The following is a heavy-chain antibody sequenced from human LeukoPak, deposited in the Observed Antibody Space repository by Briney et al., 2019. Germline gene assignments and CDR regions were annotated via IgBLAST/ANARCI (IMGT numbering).Heavy chain of an antibody. V-gene: IGHV1-3*01. Sequence: ASVKVSCKASGYTFTSYAMHWVRQAPGQRLEWMGWINAGNGNTKYSQKFQGRVTITRGTSASTAYMELSSLRSEDTAVYYCARDPAYSSSWYFDYWGQGTLVTVSS. D-gene: IGHD6-13*01. J-gene: IGHJ4*02. CDR3: ARDPAYSSSWYFDY. CDR1: GYTFTSYA. CDR2: INAGNGNT.